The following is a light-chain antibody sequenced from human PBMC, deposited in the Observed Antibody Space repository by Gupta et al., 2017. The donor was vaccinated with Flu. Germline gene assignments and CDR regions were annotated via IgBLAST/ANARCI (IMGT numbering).Light chain of an antibody. V-gene: IGLV1-51*02. J-gene: IGLJ3*02. CDR2: ENN. CDR1: SSNIGDFY. CDR3: GTWDSRRSGWV. Sequence: QSVLTQPPSVSAAPGQKVTISCSGSSSNIGDFYVSWYQQLPGTAPKLLIYENNKRPSGIPDRFSGSRPETSATLVITELLTGDEADYYCGTWDSRRSGWVFGGGTTLTVL.